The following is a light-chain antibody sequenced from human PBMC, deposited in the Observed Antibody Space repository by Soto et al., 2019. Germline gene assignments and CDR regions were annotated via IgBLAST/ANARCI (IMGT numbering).Light chain of an antibody. CDR2: AAS. Sequence: DIQMTQSPSSLSASVGDRVTITCRASQDISNYLAWNQQKPGKAPKLLIYAASTLQSGVPSRFSGSESGTDFTLTICSLQPEDVATYYCQKYNSAPVWFGQGTKVELK. V-gene: IGKV1-27*01. CDR3: QKYNSAPVW. CDR1: QDISNY. J-gene: IGKJ1*01.